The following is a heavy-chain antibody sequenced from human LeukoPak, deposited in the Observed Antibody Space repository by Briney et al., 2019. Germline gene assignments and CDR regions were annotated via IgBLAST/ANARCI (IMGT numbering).Heavy chain of an antibody. CDR2: INHSGST. J-gene: IGHJ5*02. V-gene: IGHV4-34*01. Sequence: SETLSLTCAVYGGSFSGYYWSWIRQPPGKGLEWIGEINHSGSTNYNPSLKSRVTISVDTSKNQFSLKLSSVTAADTAVYYCARGREWLLFRKKYNWFDPWGQGTLVTVSS. D-gene: IGHD5-12*01. CDR3: ARGREWLLFRKKYNWFDP. CDR1: GGSFSGYY.